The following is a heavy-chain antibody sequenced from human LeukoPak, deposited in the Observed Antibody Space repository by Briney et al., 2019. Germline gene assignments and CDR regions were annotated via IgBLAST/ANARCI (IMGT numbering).Heavy chain of an antibody. CDR3: ARARPGYSSSWYRYWFDP. CDR1: GYTFTSYG. Sequence: ASVKVSCKASGYTFTSYGINWVRQATGQGLEWMGWMNPNSGNTGYAQKFQGGVTMTRNTSISTAYMELSSLRSEDTAVYYCARARPGYSSSWYRYWFDPWGQGTLVTVSS. CDR2: MNPNSGNT. D-gene: IGHD6-13*01. V-gene: IGHV1-8*01. J-gene: IGHJ5*02.